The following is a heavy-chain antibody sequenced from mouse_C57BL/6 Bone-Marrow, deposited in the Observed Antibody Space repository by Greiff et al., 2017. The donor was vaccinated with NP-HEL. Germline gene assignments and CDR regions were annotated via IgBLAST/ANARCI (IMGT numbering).Heavy chain of an antibody. CDR2: ISNGGGST. CDR3: ARQGSSGYLQAMDY. D-gene: IGHD3-2*02. J-gene: IGHJ4*01. CDR1: GFTFSDYY. Sequence: EVQRVESGGGLVQPGGSLKLSCAASGFTFSDYYMYWVRQTPEKRLEWVAYISNGGGSTYYPDTVKGRFTISRDNAKNTLYLQMSRLKSEDTAMYYCARQGSSGYLQAMDYWGQGTSVTVSS. V-gene: IGHV5-12*01.